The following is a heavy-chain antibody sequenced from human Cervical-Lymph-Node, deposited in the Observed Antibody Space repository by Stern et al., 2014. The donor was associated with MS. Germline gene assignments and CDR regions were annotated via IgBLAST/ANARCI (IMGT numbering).Heavy chain of an antibody. CDR3: ARDRSLGVTPFFDS. CDR1: GGTFPNYA. D-gene: IGHD3-16*01. J-gene: IGHJ4*02. Sequence: QVQLVQSGAEVKKPGSSVKVSCKASGGTFPNYAIAWVRKAPGQGLEWMGGIIPILGTTDYAQRFQGRVTIDADDSMDVIYMEVNSLSSEDTAVYYCARDRSLGVTPFFDSWGQGTLVTVSS. V-gene: IGHV1-69*01. CDR2: IIPILGTT.